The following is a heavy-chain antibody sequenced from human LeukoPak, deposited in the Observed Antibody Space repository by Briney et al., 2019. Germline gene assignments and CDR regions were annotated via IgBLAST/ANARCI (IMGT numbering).Heavy chain of an antibody. CDR2: INHSGST. V-gene: IGHV4-34*01. CDR3: ARGDRDYYDSGGYYYFPY. J-gene: IGHJ4*02. D-gene: IGHD3-22*01. CDR1: GGSFSGYY. Sequence: SETLSLTCAVYGGSFSGYYWSWIRQPPGKGLEWIGEINHSGSTNYNPSLKSRVTISVDTSKNQFSLKLSSVTAADTAVYYCARGDRDYYDSGGYYYFPYWGQGTLVTVSS.